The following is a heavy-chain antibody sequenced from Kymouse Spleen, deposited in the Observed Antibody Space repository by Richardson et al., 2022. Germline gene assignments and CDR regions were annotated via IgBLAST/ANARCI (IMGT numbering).Heavy chain of an antibody. CDR3: ARVVLRYFRWFDP. J-gene: IGHJ5*02. CDR1: GGSFSGYY. D-gene: IGHD3-9*01. Sequence: QVQLQQWGAGLLKPSETLSLTCAVYGGSFSGYYWSWIRQPPGKGLEWIGEINHSGSTNYNPSLKSRVTISVDTSKNQFSLKLSSVTAADTAVYYCARVVLRYFRWFDPWGQGTLVTVSS. V-gene: IGHV4-34*01. CDR2: INHSGST.